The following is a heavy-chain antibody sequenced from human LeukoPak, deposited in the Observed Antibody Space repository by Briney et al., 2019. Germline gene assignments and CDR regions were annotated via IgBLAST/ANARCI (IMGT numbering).Heavy chain of an antibody. V-gene: IGHV3-7*01. Sequence: AGGSLRLSCAASGFTFSSYWRSWVRQAPGKGLEWVANIKEDGSEKYYVDSVTGRFTISRDNAKNSLNLQMNSLRAEDTAVYYCARYCSGGSCYDYWGQGTLVTVSS. D-gene: IGHD2-15*01. CDR3: ARYCSGGSCYDY. J-gene: IGHJ4*02. CDR1: GFTFSSYW. CDR2: IKEDGSEK.